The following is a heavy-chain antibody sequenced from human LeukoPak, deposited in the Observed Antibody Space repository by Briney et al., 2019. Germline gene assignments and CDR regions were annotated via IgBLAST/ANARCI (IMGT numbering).Heavy chain of an antibody. CDR1: GGSISSGSHY. Sequence: SQTLSLTCTVSGGSISSGSHYWSWIRQPAGKGLEWIGRIYTSGNTNYNPSLKSRVTISVDTSKNQFSLKLSSVTAADTAVYYCARFSLGTAVAGYDYWGQGTLVTVSS. D-gene: IGHD6-19*01. CDR3: ARFSLGTAVAGYDY. CDR2: IYTSGNT. J-gene: IGHJ4*02. V-gene: IGHV4-61*02.